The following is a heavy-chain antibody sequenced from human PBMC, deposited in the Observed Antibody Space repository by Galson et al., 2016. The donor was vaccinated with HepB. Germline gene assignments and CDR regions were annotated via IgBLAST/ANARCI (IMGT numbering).Heavy chain of an antibody. D-gene: IGHD3-3*01. CDR2: INAGNGNT. J-gene: IGHJ3*02. V-gene: IGHV1-3*01. Sequence: SVKVSCKASGNTFTSYVLHWVRQAPGQRLEWMGWINAGNGNTQYSQKFQGRVTITRDTSASTAYMDLSSLRSEDTAMYYCASEGKYYDFWHGAFDIWGQGTMVTVSS. CDR1: GNTFTSYV. CDR3: ASEGKYYDFWHGAFDI.